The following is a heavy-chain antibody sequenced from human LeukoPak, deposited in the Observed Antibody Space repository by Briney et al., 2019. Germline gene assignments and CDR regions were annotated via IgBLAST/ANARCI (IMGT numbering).Heavy chain of an antibody. J-gene: IGHJ5*02. V-gene: IGHV1-8*01. Sequence: ASVKVSCKASGYTFSIYDINWVRQATGQGLEWMGWMNPNTGNTGYGERFQGRVTMTRDNSISTAYMELNSLTSEDTAVYYCARGGAGTYYKRDGWFDPWGQGTVVTVSS. CDR3: ARGGAGTYYKRDGWFDP. CDR2: MNPNTGNT. D-gene: IGHD3-10*01. CDR1: GYTFSIYD.